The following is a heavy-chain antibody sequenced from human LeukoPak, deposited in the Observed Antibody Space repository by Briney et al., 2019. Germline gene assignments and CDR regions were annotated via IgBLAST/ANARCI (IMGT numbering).Heavy chain of an antibody. CDR1: GYTFTSYY. Sequence: ASVKVSCKASGYTFTSYYIHWVRQAPGQGLEWMGIINPSGGSTSYAQKFQGRVTMTRDMSTSTVYMELSSLRSEDTAVYYCARGYYYYDSSGYSSDAFDIWGQGTMVTVSS. J-gene: IGHJ3*02. CDR2: INPSGGST. V-gene: IGHV1-46*01. CDR3: ARGYYYYDSSGYSSDAFDI. D-gene: IGHD3-22*01.